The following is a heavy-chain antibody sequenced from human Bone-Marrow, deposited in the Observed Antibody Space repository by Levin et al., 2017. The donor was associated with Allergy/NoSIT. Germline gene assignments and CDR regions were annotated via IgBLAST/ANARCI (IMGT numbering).Heavy chain of an antibody. CDR1: GGSISSGGYH. CDR2: IYYSGST. D-gene: IGHD5-24*01. CDR3: AREDGSTFDS. Sequence: SQTLSLPCTVSGGSISSGGYHWSWLRQHAGKGLEWIGYIYYSGSTYYNPSLKSRAMISLDTSKNQFSLKVTSATAADAAVYYCAREDGSTFDSWGQGTLVTVSS. V-gene: IGHV4-31*03. J-gene: IGHJ4*02.